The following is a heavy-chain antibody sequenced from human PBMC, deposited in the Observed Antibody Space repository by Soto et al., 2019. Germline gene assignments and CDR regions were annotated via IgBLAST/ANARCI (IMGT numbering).Heavy chain of an antibody. V-gene: IGHV3-23*01. CDR3: AKRARIEARLSPRGY. CDR1: GFTFSSYA. CDR2: ISGSGCST. Sequence: LRLSCAASGFTFSSYAMSWVRQAPGKGLEWVSAISGSGCSTYYADSVKGRFTISRDNSKNTLYLQMNSLRGEDTAVYYCAKRARIEARLSPRGYWGQGTLVTVSS. D-gene: IGHD6-6*01. J-gene: IGHJ4*02.